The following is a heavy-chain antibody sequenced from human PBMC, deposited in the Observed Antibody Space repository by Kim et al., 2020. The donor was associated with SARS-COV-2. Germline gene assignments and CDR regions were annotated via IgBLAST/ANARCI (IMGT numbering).Heavy chain of an antibody. CDR3: AKGYSTTWYD. J-gene: IGHJ4*02. Sequence: YYADSVKGRFPISKDTSKNTMHLQMNGLRAEDTAVYYCAKGYSTTWYDWGQGTLVTVSS. D-gene: IGHD6-13*01. V-gene: IGHV3-23*01.